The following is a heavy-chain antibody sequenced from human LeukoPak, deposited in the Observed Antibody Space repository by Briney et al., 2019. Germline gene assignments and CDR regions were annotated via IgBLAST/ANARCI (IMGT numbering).Heavy chain of an antibody. CDR3: ARYCGGGNCYTGLDS. CDR1: GFSFNTFG. CDR2: MWYDGSNK. V-gene: IGHV3-33*01. J-gene: IGHJ4*02. D-gene: IGHD2-15*01. Sequence: GGSLRLSCAASGFSFNTFGMHWVRQAPGKGLEWVALMWYDGSNKHYAGSVRGRFTISRDNSKNTLYLQMDSLRAEDTAVYYCARYCGGGNCYTGLDSWGQGTLVTVPS.